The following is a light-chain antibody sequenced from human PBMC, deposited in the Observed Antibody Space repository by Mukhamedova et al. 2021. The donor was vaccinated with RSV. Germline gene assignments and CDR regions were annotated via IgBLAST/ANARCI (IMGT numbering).Light chain of an antibody. CDR2: KAP. V-gene: IGKV1-5*03. J-gene: IGKJ4*01. CDR3: QQYNSYPLT. Sequence: WYQRRVHGKAPKPLFYKAPNLQSGVPSRFSGSGSGTEFTLIISSLQPDDFATYYCQQYNSYPLTFGGGTKVEIK.